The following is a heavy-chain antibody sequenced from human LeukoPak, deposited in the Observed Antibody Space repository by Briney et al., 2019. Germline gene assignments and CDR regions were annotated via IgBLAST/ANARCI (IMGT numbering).Heavy chain of an antibody. Sequence: GASVKVSCKASGGTFSSYAISWVRQAPGQGLEWMGGIIPIFGTANYAQKFQGRVTITADESTSTAYMELSSLRSEDTAVYYCARAPLYYYDSSGYYGSYYYGMDVWGQGTTVTVSS. V-gene: IGHV1-69*13. CDR3: ARAPLYYYDSSGYYGSYYYGMDV. J-gene: IGHJ6*02. CDR1: GGTFSSYA. D-gene: IGHD3-22*01. CDR2: IIPIFGTA.